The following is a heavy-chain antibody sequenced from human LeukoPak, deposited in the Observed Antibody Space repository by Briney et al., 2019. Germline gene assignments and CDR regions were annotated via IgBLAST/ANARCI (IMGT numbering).Heavy chain of an antibody. CDR1: GGSISSYY. CDR3: ARDSSSSWYYFGY. J-gene: IGHJ4*02. V-gene: IGHV4-4*07. Sequence: SETLSLTCTVAGGSISSYYWSRIRQPAGEGLEWIGRIYTSGSTNYNPSLKSRVTMSVDTSKNQFSLKLSSVTAADTAVYYCARDSSSSWYYFGYWGQGTLVTVSS. CDR2: IYTSGST. D-gene: IGHD6-13*01.